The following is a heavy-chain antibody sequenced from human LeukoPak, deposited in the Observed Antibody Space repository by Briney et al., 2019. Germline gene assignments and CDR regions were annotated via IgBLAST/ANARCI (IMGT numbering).Heavy chain of an antibody. CDR1: GFTFSSYA. Sequence: GGSLRLSCAASGFTFSSYAMHWVRQAPGKGLEWVAVISYDGSNKYYADSVKGRFTISRDNAKNSLYLQMNSLRAEDTAVYYCARDGSQAWLFDFDYWGQGTLVTVSS. J-gene: IGHJ4*02. CDR3: ARDGSQAWLFDFDY. CDR2: ISYDGSNK. D-gene: IGHD3-22*01. V-gene: IGHV3-30-3*01.